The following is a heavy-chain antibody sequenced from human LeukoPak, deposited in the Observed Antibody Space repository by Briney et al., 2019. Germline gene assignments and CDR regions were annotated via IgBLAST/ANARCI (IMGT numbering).Heavy chain of an antibody. V-gene: IGHV4-34*01. J-gene: IGHJ4*02. CDR3: ARRPNYRYCSGGSCDKGLDY. CDR1: GGSFSGYY. CDR2: INHSGST. Sequence: PSETLSLTCAVYGGSFSGYYWSWLRQPPGKGLEWIGEINHSGSTNYNPSLKSRVTISVDTSKNQFSLKLSSVTAADTAVYYCARRPNYRYCSGGSCDKGLDYWGQGTLVTVSS. D-gene: IGHD2-15*01.